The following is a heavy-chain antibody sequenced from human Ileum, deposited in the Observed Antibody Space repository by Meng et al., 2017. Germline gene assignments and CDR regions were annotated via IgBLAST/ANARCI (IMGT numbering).Heavy chain of an antibody. Sequence: ESLKISCAASGSTFSKHRMHWVRQTPGEVLVWVSRINTDASLTSSADSVKGRSTISKDNAKNTLYLQMNNLRAENSAVYYCARDVVVGQTTRTPLDYWGQGTLVTVSS. CDR1: GSTFSKHR. V-gene: IGHV3-74*01. D-gene: IGHD1-26*01. J-gene: IGHJ4*02. CDR2: INTDASLT. CDR3: ARDVVVGQTTRTPLDY.